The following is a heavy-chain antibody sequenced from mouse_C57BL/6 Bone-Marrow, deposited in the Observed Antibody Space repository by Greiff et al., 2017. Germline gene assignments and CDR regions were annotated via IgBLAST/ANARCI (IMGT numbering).Heavy chain of an antibody. CDR1: GYTFTGYW. CDR2: ILPGSGST. CDR3: AKAPITTVVALDY. Sequence: QVQLKQSGAELMKPGASVKLSCKATGYTFTGYWIEWVKQRPGHGLEWIGEILPGSGSTNYNEKFKGKATFTADTSSNTAYMQLSSLTTEDSAIYYGAKAPITTVVALDYWGQGTTLTVSA. D-gene: IGHD1-1*01. V-gene: IGHV1-9*01. J-gene: IGHJ2*01.